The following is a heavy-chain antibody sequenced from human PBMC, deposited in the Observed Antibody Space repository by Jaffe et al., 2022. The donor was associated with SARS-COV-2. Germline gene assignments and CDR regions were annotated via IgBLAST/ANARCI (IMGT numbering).Heavy chain of an antibody. D-gene: IGHD4-17*01. CDR3: ARHRHDYGDPRPADGQGFDY. V-gene: IGHV4-59*08. Sequence: QVQLQESGPGLVKPSETLSLTCTVSGGSISSYYWSWIRQPPGKGLEWIGYIYYSGSTNYNPSLKSRVTISVDTSKNQFSLKLSSVTAADTAVYYCARHRHDYGDPRPADGQGFDYWGQGTLVTVSS. CDR2: IYYSGST. J-gene: IGHJ4*02. CDR1: GGSISSYY.